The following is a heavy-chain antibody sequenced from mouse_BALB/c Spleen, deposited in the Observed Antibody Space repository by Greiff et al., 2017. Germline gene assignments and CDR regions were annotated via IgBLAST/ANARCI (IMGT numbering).Heavy chain of an antibody. J-gene: IGHJ2*01. Sequence: DVQLVESGGGLVQPGGSRKLSCAASGFTFSSFGMHWVRQAPEKGLEWVAYISSGSSTIYYADTVKGRFTISRDNPKNTLFLQMTSLRSEDTAMYYCARSGRYFDYWGQGTTLTVAS. V-gene: IGHV5-17*02. D-gene: IGHD3-2*02. CDR2: ISSGSSTI. CDR3: ARSGRYFDY. CDR1: GFTFSSFG.